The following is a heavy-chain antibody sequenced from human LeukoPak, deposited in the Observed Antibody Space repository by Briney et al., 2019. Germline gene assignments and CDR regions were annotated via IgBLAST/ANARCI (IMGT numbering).Heavy chain of an antibody. J-gene: IGHJ5*02. Sequence: SETLSLTRTVSGGSISSGSYYWSWIRQPAGKGLEWIGRIYTSGSTNYNPSLKSRVTISVDTSKNQFSLKLSSVTAADTAVYYCARGIAARLVVNWFDPWGQGTLVTVSS. CDR2: IYTSGST. CDR3: ARGIAARLVVNWFDP. V-gene: IGHV4-61*02. D-gene: IGHD6-6*01. CDR1: GGSISSGSYY.